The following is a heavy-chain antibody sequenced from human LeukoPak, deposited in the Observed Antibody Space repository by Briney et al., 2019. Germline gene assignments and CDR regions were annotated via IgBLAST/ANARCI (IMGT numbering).Heavy chain of an antibody. V-gene: IGHV3-23*01. D-gene: IGHD3-10*01. J-gene: IGHJ4*02. CDR3: AKDHGTYYYGSGSYTGAYFDY. Sequence: GGSLRLSCAASGFTFSSYAMSWVRQAPGKGLEWVSAISGSGGSTYYADSVKGRFTISRDNSKNTLYLQMNSLRAEDTAVYYCAKDHGTYYYGSGSYTGAYFDYWGQGTLVTVSS. CDR2: ISGSGGST. CDR1: GFTFSSYA.